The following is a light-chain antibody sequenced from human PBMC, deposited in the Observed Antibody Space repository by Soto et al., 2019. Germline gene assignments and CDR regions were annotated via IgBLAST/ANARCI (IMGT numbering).Light chain of an antibody. Sequence: DIQLTQSPSFLSASVGDEVTITCRASQGIRTHLARYQQKPGKAPYLLIYTASTLQSGVPSRFSGGGAGTEFTLTISSLQPEDFATYYCQQVNGFPPWTFGQGTKVDIK. CDR2: TAS. CDR3: QQVNGFPPWT. CDR1: QGIRTH. V-gene: IGKV1-9*01. J-gene: IGKJ1*01.